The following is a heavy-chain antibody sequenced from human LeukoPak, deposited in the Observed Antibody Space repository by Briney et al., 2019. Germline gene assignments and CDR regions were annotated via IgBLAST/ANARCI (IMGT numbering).Heavy chain of an antibody. CDR1: GFTFSSYS. J-gene: IGHJ4*02. Sequence: WGSLRLSCAASGFTFSSYSMNWVRQAPGKGLEWVSSISSSSSYISYADSVKGRFTISRDNSKNSLYLQMNSLRAEDTAVYYCPKGPLLWDWRQGRLVSVCS. V-gene: IGHV3-21*04. CDR2: ISSSSSYI. CDR3: PKGPLLWD. D-gene: IGHD2/OR15-2a*01.